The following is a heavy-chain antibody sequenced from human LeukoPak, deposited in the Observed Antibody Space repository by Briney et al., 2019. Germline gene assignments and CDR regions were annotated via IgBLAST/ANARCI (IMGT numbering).Heavy chain of an antibody. D-gene: IGHD6-6*01. V-gene: IGHV1-2*02. Sequence: ASVKVSCKASGYTFTAYYMNWVRQAPGQGLEWMGWINPNSGGTKYAQKFQGRVTMTSDTSISTAYMELSSLISDDTAVYYCARKSAARKTSEFDYWGQGTLVTVSS. CDR3: ARKSAARKTSEFDY. CDR1: GYTFTAYY. CDR2: INPNSGGT. J-gene: IGHJ4*02.